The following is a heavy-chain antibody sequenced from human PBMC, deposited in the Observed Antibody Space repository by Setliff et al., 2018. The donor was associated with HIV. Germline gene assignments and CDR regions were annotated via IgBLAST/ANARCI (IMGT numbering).Heavy chain of an antibody. Sequence: PGGSLRLSWAASGFTVTTYWMSWVRQAPGKGLEWVANIKQDGSEKYYLDSVKGRFTISRDNAKNSLYLQMNSLRAEDTAIYYCARGSLRGVLALGMDVWGQGTTVTVSS. CDR2: IKQDGSEK. D-gene: IGHD3-10*01. CDR1: GFTVTTYW. J-gene: IGHJ6*02. V-gene: IGHV3-7*01. CDR3: ARGSLRGVLALGMDV.